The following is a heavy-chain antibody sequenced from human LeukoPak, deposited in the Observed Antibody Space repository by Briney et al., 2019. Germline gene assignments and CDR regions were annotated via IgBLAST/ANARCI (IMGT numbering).Heavy chain of an antibody. D-gene: IGHD3-10*01. J-gene: IGHJ3*02. CDR2: IYSGGST. Sequence: GGSLRLSCAASGFTVSSNYMSWVRQAPGKGLEWVSVIYSGGSTYYADSVKGRFTISRHNSKNTLSLQMNSLRAEDTAVYYCARDKMWFGEHDAFDIWGQGTMVTVSS. CDR1: GFTVSSNY. V-gene: IGHV3-53*04. CDR3: ARDKMWFGEHDAFDI.